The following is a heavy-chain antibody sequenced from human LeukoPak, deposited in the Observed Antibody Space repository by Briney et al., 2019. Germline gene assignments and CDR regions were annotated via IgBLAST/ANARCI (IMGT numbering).Heavy chain of an antibody. CDR1: GFTFSSYE. V-gene: IGHV3-48*03. J-gene: IGHJ5*02. D-gene: IGHD2-8*01. CDR2: ISSSGSTI. Sequence: GGSLRLSCAASGFTFSSYETIWVRQAPGKGLEWVSYISSSGSTIYYADSVRGRFTISRDNAKNSLYLQVNSLRADDTAVYYCAREGTKPYNWFDPWGQGTLVTVSS. CDR3: AREGTKPYNWFDP.